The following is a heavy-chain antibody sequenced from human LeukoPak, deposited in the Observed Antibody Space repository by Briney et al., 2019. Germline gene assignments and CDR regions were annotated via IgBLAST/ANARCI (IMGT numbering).Heavy chain of an antibody. CDR1: GFNFSRNA. CDR2: ISARGRST. CDR3: ARGSGINHYNWFDP. J-gene: IGHJ5*02. D-gene: IGHD1-14*01. V-gene: IGHV3-23*01. Sequence: GGSLRLSCVVSGFNFSRNAMSWVRQAPGKGLEWVSGISARGRSTYYADSVKGRFTISRDNSKNTLSLQMSSLRADDTALYYCARGSGINHYNWFDPWGQGTLVTVSS.